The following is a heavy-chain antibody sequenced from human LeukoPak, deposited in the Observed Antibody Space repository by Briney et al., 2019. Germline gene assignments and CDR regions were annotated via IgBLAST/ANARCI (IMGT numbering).Heavy chain of an antibody. CDR3: ARGAYCSSTSCYHYGMDV. V-gene: IGHV1-69*01. CDR1: GDTFSSYA. Sequence: AASVRVSCKASGDTFSSYAISRVRQAPGQGLEWMGGIIPIFGTANYAQKFQGRVTITADESTSTAYMELSSLRSEDTAVYYCARGAYCSSTSCYHYGMDVWGKGTTVTVSS. D-gene: IGHD2-2*01. CDR2: IIPIFGTA. J-gene: IGHJ6*04.